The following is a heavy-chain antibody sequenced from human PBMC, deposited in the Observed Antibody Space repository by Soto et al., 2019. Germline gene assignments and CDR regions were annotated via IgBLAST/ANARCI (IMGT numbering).Heavy chain of an antibody. Sequence: PGGSLSLACAASGFTFSSYAMSWVRQAPGKGLEWVSAISGSGGSTYYADSVKGRFTISRDNSKNTLYLQMNSLRAEDTAVYYCAKDLASCSSCSWGQGTLVTVSS. D-gene: IGHD2-15*01. CDR1: GFTFSSYA. V-gene: IGHV3-23*01. J-gene: IGHJ5*02. CDR3: AKDLASCSSCS. CDR2: ISGSGGST.